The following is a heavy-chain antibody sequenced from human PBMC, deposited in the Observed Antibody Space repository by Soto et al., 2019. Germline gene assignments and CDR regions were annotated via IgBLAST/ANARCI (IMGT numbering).Heavy chain of an antibody. V-gene: IGHV4-59*08. D-gene: IGHD5-12*01. CDR2: VYNSGST. J-gene: IGHJ3*01. CDR3: ASGGWLPLPTL. CDR1: GGSISSYY. Sequence: QVQLQESGPGLVKPSETLSLTCSVSGGSISSYYWSWIRQPPGKGLEWIGYVYNSGSTNYNPSLKSRVTISVDTSKNQFSLKLSAVTAADTAVYYCASGGWLPLPTLWGQGTMVTVSS.